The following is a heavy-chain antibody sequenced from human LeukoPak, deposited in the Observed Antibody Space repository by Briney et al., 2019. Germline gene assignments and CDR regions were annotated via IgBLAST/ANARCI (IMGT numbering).Heavy chain of an antibody. D-gene: IGHD6-19*01. CDR2: VTGGAVAT. CDR1: GFNFRSYA. CDR3: ARDSPLKGYNCGWATNSFDS. V-gene: IGHV3-23*01. Sequence: PGGSLRLSCAASGFNFRSYAMSWVRQAPGKGLEWVSTVTGGAVATYYADSVRGRHTISGDNSKNTLYLQMNSLRAEHTAVYYCARDSPLKGYNCGWATNSFDSWGKGTLVTVSS. J-gene: IGHJ4*02.